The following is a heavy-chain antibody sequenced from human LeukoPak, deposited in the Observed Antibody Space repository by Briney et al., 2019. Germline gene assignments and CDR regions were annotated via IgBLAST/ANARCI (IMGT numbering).Heavy chain of an antibody. D-gene: IGHD2-2*02. V-gene: IGHV3-21*05. CDR1: GFMFNGYS. Sequence: GGSLRLSCAASGFMFNGYSLTWVRQAPGKGLEWISYISAGSDYIYYTDSVKGRFTISRDNAKNSLYLQLNSLRVEDTAVCYCARDAHYCSSTSCYTDYYYYYYMDVWGKGTTVTVSS. CDR2: ISAGSDYI. CDR3: ARDAHYCSSTSCYTDYYYYYYMDV. J-gene: IGHJ6*03.